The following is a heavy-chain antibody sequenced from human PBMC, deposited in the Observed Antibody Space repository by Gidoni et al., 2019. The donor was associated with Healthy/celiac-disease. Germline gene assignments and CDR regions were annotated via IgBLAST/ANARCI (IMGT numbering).Heavy chain of an antibody. Sequence: QVQLVESGGGVVQPGRSLRLSCAASGFTFSSYAMHWVRQAPGKGLEWVAVISYDGSNKYYADSVKGRFTISRDNSKNTLYLQMNSLRAEDTAVYYCAKDQSGSYGRDYYYYMDVWGKGTTVTVSS. V-gene: IGHV3-30*04. CDR2: ISYDGSNK. CDR3: AKDQSGSYGRDYYYYMDV. CDR1: GFTFSSYA. D-gene: IGHD5-18*01. J-gene: IGHJ6*03.